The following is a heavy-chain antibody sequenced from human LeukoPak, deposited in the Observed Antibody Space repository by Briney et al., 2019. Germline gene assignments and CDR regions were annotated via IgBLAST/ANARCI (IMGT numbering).Heavy chain of an antibody. J-gene: IGHJ5*02. D-gene: IGHD6-19*01. Sequence: GGSLRLSCAASGFSFSSYATTWVRQAPGKGLEWVSSIDAGGGATYYADSIKGRFTISRDNSKNTLYLQMNSLRAEDTAVYYCARNGYSSGWYRPDNWFDPWGQGTLVTVSS. V-gene: IGHV3-23*01. CDR1: GFSFSSYA. CDR2: IDAGGGAT. CDR3: ARNGYSSGWYRPDNWFDP.